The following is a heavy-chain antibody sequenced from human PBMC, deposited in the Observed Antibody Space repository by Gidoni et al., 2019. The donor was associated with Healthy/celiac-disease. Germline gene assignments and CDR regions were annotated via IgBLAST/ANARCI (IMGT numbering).Heavy chain of an antibody. CDR2: ISGSGGST. Sequence: EVQLLESGGGLVQPGGSLRLSCSASGFTFSVFPMSWVRQAPGKGVEGVSAISGSGGSTYYADSVKGRFTISRDNSKNTLYLQMNSLRAEDTAVYYCAKDGLYDKPGNRAWFDPWGQGTLVTVSS. V-gene: IGHV3-23*01. CDR1: GFTFSVFP. J-gene: IGHJ5*02. CDR3: AKDGLYDKPGNRAWFDP. D-gene: IGHD1-1*01.